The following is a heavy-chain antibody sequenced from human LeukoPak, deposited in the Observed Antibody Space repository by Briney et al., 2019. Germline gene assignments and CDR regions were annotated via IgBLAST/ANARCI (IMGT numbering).Heavy chain of an antibody. J-gene: IGHJ3*02. V-gene: IGHV4-4*07. Sequence: SETLSLTCTVSGGSISSYYWSWIRQPAGKGLEWIGRIYTSGSTNYNPSLKSRVTMSVDTSKNQFSLKLSSVTAADTAVYYCARFYTPDPEDAFDIWGQGTMVTVSS. D-gene: IGHD1-14*01. CDR3: ARFYTPDPEDAFDI. CDR2: IYTSGST. CDR1: GGSISSYY.